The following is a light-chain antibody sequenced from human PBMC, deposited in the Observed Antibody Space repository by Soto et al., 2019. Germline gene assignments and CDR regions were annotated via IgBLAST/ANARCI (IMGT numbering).Light chain of an antibody. J-gene: IGKJ1*01. Sequence: DIQMTQSPSTLSASVGDRVTITCRASQSISSWLAWYQQKPGKAPKLLIYKASSLESGVPSRFSGSGSGTVFTLTISRLLSYDSAHYYCQQYPSYSTFGQGTNVEIK. CDR1: QSISSW. CDR3: QQYPSYST. V-gene: IGKV1-5*03. CDR2: KAS.